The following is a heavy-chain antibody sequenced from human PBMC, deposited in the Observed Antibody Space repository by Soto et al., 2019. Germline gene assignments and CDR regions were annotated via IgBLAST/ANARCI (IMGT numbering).Heavy chain of an antibody. V-gene: IGHV3-23*01. D-gene: IGHD6-13*01. CDR3: AKDGGYSSSWLDY. CDR2: ISGSGGST. CDR1: GFTFSSYA. Sequence: EVQLLESGGGLVQPGGSLRLSCAASGFTFSSYAMSWVRQAPGKGPEWVSAISGSGGSTYYADSVKGRFTISRDNSKNTLYLQMNSLRAEDTAVYYCAKDGGYSSSWLDYWGQGTLVTVSS. J-gene: IGHJ4*02.